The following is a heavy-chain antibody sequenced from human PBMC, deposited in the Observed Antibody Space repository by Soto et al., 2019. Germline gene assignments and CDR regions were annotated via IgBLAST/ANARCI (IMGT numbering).Heavy chain of an antibody. CDR3: AHRRRYYDSSGYYHDAFDI. V-gene: IGHV2-5*02. D-gene: IGHD3-22*01. CDR1: GFSLSTSGVG. J-gene: IGHJ3*02. CDR2: IYWDDDK. Sequence: QITLKESGPTLVKPTQTLTLTCTFSGFSLSTSGVGVGWIRQPPGKALEWLALIYWDDDKRYSPSLKSRLTITKDTSKNQVVLTMTNMDPMDTATYYCAHRRRYYDSSGYYHDAFDIWGQGTMVTVSS.